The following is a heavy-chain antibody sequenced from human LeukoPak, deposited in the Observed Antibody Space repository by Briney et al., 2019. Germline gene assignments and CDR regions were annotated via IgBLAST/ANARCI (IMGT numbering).Heavy chain of an antibody. Sequence: TGGSLRLSCAASGFTFSTYSMNWVRQAPGKGLEWVSFISSSSSRIYYADSVKGRFTISRDNAKNSLYLQMNSLRAEDTALYYCARDYDYGDYPGYWGQGTLVTVSS. CDR1: GFTFSTYS. D-gene: IGHD4-17*01. CDR2: ISSSSSRI. J-gene: IGHJ4*02. V-gene: IGHV3-48*01. CDR3: ARDYDYGDYPGY.